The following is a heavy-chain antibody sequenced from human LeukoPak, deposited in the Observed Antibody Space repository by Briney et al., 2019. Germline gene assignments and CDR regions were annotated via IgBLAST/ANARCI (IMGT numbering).Heavy chain of an antibody. Sequence: GGSLRLSCAASGFTFSRCWMHWVRQAPGKGLVWVSRINSDGSSTNYADSMKGRFTISRDNAKNTLFLQMDSLRAEDTAVYYCARPSEYCSSTTCSIDYWGQGTLVTVSS. D-gene: IGHD2-2*01. V-gene: IGHV3-74*01. CDR1: GFTFSRCW. CDR3: ARPSEYCSSTTCSIDY. CDR2: INSDGSST. J-gene: IGHJ4*02.